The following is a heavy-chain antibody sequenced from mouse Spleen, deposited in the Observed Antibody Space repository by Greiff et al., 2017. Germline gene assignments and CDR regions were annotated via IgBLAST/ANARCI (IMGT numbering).Heavy chain of an antibody. V-gene: IGHV1-26*01. Sequence: VQLQQSGPELVKPGASVKMSCKASGYTFTDYYMNWVKQSHGKSLEWIGDINPNNGGTSYNQKFKGKATLTVDKSSSTAYMELRSLTSEDSAVYYCEYGNPFAYWGQGTLVTVSA. D-gene: IGHD2-10*02. J-gene: IGHJ3*01. CDR1: GYTFTDYY. CDR3: EYGNPFAY. CDR2: INPNNGGT.